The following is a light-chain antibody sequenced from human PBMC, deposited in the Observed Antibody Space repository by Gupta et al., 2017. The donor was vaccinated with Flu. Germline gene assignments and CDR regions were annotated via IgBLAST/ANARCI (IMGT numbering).Light chain of an antibody. J-gene: IGLJ2*01. CDR1: SLRNSY. CDR2: AKN. CDR3: NPRDSTDNHQAV. V-gene: IGLV3-19*01. Sequence: SSELTRAPAVSVALGGPVRITYQGDSLRNSYASWYQQKPGQAPVLVIYAKNIRPSGIPDRFSGSSSGNTASLTITGAQAEDEADYYCNPRDSTDNHQAVFGGGTKLTVL.